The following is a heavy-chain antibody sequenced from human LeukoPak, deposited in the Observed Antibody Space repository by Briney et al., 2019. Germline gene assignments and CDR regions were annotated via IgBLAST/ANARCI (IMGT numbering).Heavy chain of an antibody. Sequence: GASVKVSCKASGYTFTSYGISWVRQAPGQGLEWMGWISAYNGNTNYAQKLQGRVTMTTDTSTSTAYMELRSLRSEDTAVYYCATDRGYSGYDTAQRGLVYYFDYWGQGTLVTVSS. CDR3: ATDRGYSGYDTAQRGLVYYFDY. CDR2: ISAYNGNT. D-gene: IGHD5-12*01. V-gene: IGHV1-18*01. J-gene: IGHJ4*02. CDR1: GYTFTSYG.